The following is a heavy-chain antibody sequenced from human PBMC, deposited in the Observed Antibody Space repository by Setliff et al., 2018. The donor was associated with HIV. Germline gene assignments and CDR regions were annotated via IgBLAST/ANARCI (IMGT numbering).Heavy chain of an antibody. J-gene: IGHJ6*02. CDR2: IDDNGDYI. D-gene: IGHD1-1*01. CDR3: ARGSRQLGYSYYGMDV. V-gene: IGHV3-21*06. CDR1: GFTFRRHT. Sequence: PGGSLRLSCAASGFTFRRHTIIWVRQAPGKGLEWVSTIDDNGDYIEYAPSVKGRFIISRDNVKSLVYLQMNSLRAEDPAVYYCARGSRQLGYSYYGMDVWGQGTTVTVSS.